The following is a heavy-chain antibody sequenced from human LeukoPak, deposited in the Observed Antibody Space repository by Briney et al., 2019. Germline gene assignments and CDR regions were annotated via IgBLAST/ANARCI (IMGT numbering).Heavy chain of an antibody. CDR3: ARPLDEYFDF. V-gene: IGHV3-30*03. CDR2: TTYDGSTK. Sequence: PGRSLRLSCVVSGFTFSNYGMHWVRQAPGKGLEWVALTTYDGSTKYYADSVKGRFTISKDNSRNTLYLQMNSLKVEDTAIYYCARPLDEYFDFRGQGTLVTVSS. J-gene: IGHJ4*02. CDR1: GFTFSNYG.